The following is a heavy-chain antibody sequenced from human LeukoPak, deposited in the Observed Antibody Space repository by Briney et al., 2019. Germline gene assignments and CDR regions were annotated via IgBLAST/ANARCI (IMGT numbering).Heavy chain of an antibody. V-gene: IGHV3-23*01. J-gene: IGHJ3*02. D-gene: IGHD3-22*01. CDR3: AKDDSSGYHYPDAFDI. Sequence: PGGSLRLSCAASGFTFSSYAMSWVRQAPGKGLEWVSAISGSGGSTYYADSVKGRFTISRDNSKNTLYLQMNSLRAEDTAVYYCAKDDSSGYHYPDAFDIWGQGTMVTVSS. CDR2: ISGSGGST. CDR1: GFTFSSYA.